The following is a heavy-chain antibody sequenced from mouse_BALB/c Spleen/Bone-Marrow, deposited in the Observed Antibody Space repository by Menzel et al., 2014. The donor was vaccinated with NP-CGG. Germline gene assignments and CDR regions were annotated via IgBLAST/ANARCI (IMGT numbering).Heavy chain of an antibody. J-gene: IGHJ3*01. Sequence: SGAELVKPGASVKLSYKASGYTFTSYYMYWVKQRPGQGLEWIGGINPSNGGTNFNEKFKSKATLTVDKSSSTAYMQLSSLTSENSAVYYCTRSEPFAYWGQGTLVTVSA. CDR2: INPSNGGT. CDR1: GYTFTSYY. V-gene: IGHV1S81*02. CDR3: TRSEPFAY.